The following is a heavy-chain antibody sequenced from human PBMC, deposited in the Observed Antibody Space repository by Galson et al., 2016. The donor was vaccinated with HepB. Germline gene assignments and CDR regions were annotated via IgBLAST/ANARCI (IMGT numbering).Heavy chain of an antibody. D-gene: IGHD2-21*02. CDR1: GFTFSDYL. J-gene: IGHJ4*02. V-gene: IGHV3-11*01. CDR3: ARAMANTVVTLDV. CDR2: ISTTGNTI. Sequence: SLRLSCAASGFTFSDYLINWLRQAPGKGLEWLSYISTTGNTIFYADSVKGRFTISRDNAKNSLYLQMNSLRADDTAVYYCARAMANTVVTLDVWGLGTLVTVSS.